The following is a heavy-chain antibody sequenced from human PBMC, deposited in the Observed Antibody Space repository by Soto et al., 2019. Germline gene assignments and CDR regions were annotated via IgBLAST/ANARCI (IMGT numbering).Heavy chain of an antibody. CDR2: IYYSGST. CDR1: GGSISSYY. CDR3: ARHCSGGSCYYAFDI. D-gene: IGHD2-15*01. J-gene: IGHJ3*02. V-gene: IGHV4-59*08. Sequence: QVQLQESGPGLVKPSETLSLTCTVSGGSISSYYWSWIRQPPGKGLEWIGYIYYSGSTNYNPSLTSRVTMAVDTSKNQFSLKLSSVTAADTAVYYCARHCSGGSCYYAFDIWGQWTMVTVSS.